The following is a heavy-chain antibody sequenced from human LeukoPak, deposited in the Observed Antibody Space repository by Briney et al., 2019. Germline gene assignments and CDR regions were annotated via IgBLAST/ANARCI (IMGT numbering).Heavy chain of an antibody. CDR3: ARDALDCSSTSCQDVGYFDL. Sequence: GASVKVSCKASGYTFTSYYMHWGRQAPGQGLEWMGIINPSGGSTSYAQEFQGRVTMTRDTSTSTVYMELSSLRSEDTAVYYCARDALDCSSTSCQDVGYFDLWGRGTLVTVSS. CDR2: INPSGGST. D-gene: IGHD2-2*01. V-gene: IGHV1-46*01. J-gene: IGHJ2*01. CDR1: GYTFTSYY.